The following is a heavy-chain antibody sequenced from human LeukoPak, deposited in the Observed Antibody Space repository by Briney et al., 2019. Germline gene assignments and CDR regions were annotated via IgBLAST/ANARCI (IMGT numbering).Heavy chain of an antibody. CDR3: ARGSVDDAFHI. CDR1: GGSISSGY. Sequence: SETLSLTCTVSGGSISSGYWSWIRQPPGKGLELIWYIYTIGSTSYNPSLKSRVTISLDTSKNQFSLQLTSVTAADTAVYYCARGSVDDAFHIWGQGTMVTVSS. CDR2: IYTIGST. V-gene: IGHV4-4*09. D-gene: IGHD6-19*01. J-gene: IGHJ3*02.